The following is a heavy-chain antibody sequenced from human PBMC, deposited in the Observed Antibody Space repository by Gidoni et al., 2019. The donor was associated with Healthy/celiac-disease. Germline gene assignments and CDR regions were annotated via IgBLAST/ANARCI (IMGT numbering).Heavy chain of an antibody. CDR1: GYSISSGYY. J-gene: IGHJ4*02. CDR3: ARNPNYYDSSAYYFDY. V-gene: IGHV4-38-2*01. D-gene: IGHD3-22*01. CDR2: IYHSGST. Sequence: QVQLQESGPGLVKPSETLSLTCAVSGYSISSGYYWGWIRQPPGKGLEWIGSIYHSGSTYYNPSLKSRVTISVDTSKNQFSLKLSSVTAADTAVYYCARNPNYYDSSAYYFDYWGQGTLVTVSS.